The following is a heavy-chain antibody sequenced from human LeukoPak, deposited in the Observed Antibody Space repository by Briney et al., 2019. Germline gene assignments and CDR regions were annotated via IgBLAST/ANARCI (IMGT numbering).Heavy chain of an antibody. Sequence: GASVKVSCKASGYTFTSYDINWVRQATGQGLEWMGWMNPNSGNTGYAQKFQGRVTMTRNTSISTAYMELSSLRSEDTAVYHCARGFDSSGYYPNWFDPWGQGTLVTVSS. D-gene: IGHD3-22*01. CDR1: GYTFTSYD. CDR3: ARGFDSSGYYPNWFDP. V-gene: IGHV1-8*02. J-gene: IGHJ5*02. CDR2: MNPNSGNT.